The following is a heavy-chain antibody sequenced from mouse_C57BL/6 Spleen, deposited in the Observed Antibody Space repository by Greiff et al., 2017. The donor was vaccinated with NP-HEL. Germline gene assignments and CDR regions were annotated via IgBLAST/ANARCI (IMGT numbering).Heavy chain of an antibody. D-gene: IGHD2-1*01. V-gene: IGHV5-4*01. CDR2: ISDGGSYT. CDR3: ARDRGYGNRRYFDV. CDR1: GFTFSSYA. Sequence: EVQLVESGGGLVKPGGSLKLSCAASGFTFSSYAMSWVRQTPEKRLEWVATISDGGSYTYYPDNVKGRFTISRDNAKNNLYLQMSHLKSEDTAMYYCARDRGYGNRRYFDVWGTGTTVTVSS. J-gene: IGHJ1*03.